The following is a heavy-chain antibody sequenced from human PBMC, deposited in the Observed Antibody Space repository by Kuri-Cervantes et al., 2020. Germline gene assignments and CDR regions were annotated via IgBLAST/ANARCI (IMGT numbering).Heavy chain of an antibody. CDR1: GFTFDDYV. CDR2: ISWNSGSI. Sequence: SPKISCAASGFTFDDYVMHWVRQAPGKGLEWVSGISWNSGSIGYADSVKGRFTISRDNAKNSLYLQMNSLRAEDTALYYCATDQSFSSGCVDYWGQGTLVTVSS. V-gene: IGHV3-9*01. D-gene: IGHD6-19*01. J-gene: IGHJ4*02. CDR3: ATDQSFSSGCVDY.